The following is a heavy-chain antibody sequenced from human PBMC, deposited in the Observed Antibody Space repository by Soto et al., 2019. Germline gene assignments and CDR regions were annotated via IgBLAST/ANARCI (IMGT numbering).Heavy chain of an antibody. D-gene: IGHD6-6*01. CDR1: GFTFSSYA. V-gene: IGHV3-23*01. CDR3: ARDAEDSSSDPLFWFDP. J-gene: IGHJ5*02. Sequence: SGGSLRLSCAASGFTFSSYAMSWVRQAPGKGLEWVSAISGSGGSTYYADSVKGRFTISRDNSKNTLYLQMNSLRAEDTAVYYCARDAEDSSSDPLFWFDPWGQGTLVTVSS. CDR2: ISGSGGST.